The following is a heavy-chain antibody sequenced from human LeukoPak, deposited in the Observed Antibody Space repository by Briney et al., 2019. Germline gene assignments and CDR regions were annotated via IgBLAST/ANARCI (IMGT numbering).Heavy chain of an antibody. Sequence: GWSLRLSCAASGFTVSSNYMSWVRQAPGKGLEWVSVIYSGGSTYYADSVKGRFTISRDNSKNTLYLQMNSLRAEDTAVYYCARGALPYYFDYWGQGTLVTVSS. CDR1: GFTVSSNY. CDR3: ARGALPYYFDY. J-gene: IGHJ4*02. CDR2: IYSGGST. V-gene: IGHV3-53*01. D-gene: IGHD3-3*02.